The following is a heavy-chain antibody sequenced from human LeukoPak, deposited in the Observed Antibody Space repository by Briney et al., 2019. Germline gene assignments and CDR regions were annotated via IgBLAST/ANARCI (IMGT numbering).Heavy chain of an antibody. CDR2: IYYSGST. CDR1: GGSFSGYY. CDR3: ARSYCSTSCYRSAFDI. J-gene: IGHJ3*02. V-gene: IGHV4-59*01. D-gene: IGHD2-2*01. Sequence: SETLSLTCAVSGGSFSGYYWSLIRQPPGKGLEWIGYIYYSGSTNYNPSLKSRVTISVDTSKNQFSLKLNSVTAADTAVYYCARSYCSTSCYRSAFDIWGQGTMVTVSS.